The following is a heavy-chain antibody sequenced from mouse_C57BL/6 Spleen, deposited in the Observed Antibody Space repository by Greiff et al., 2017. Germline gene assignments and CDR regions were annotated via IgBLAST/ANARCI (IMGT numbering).Heavy chain of an antibody. V-gene: IGHV1-59*01. Sequence: QVQLQQPGAELVRPGTSVKLSCKASGYTFTSYWMHWVKQRPGQGLEWIGVIDPSDSYTNYNQKFKGKATLTVDTSSSTAYMQLSSLTSEDSAVYYCALLYYGSSLDYWGQGTTLTVSS. CDR1: GYTFTSYW. CDR3: ALLYYGSSLDY. CDR2: IDPSDSYT. J-gene: IGHJ2*01. D-gene: IGHD1-1*01.